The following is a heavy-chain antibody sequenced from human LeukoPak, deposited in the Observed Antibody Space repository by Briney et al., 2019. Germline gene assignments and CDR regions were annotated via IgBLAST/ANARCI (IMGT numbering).Heavy chain of an antibody. J-gene: IGHJ6*03. CDR1: GFTFSSYG. D-gene: IGHD3-10*01. CDR2: IRYDGSNK. CDR3: ARGPLWFGELPIAYYYYYMDV. V-gene: IGHV3-30*02. Sequence: GGSLRLSCAASGFTFSSYGMHWVRQAPGKGLEWVAFIRYDGSNKYYADSVKGRFTISRDNAKNSLYLQMNSLRADDTAVYYCARGPLWFGELPIAYYYYYMDVWGKGTTVTVSS.